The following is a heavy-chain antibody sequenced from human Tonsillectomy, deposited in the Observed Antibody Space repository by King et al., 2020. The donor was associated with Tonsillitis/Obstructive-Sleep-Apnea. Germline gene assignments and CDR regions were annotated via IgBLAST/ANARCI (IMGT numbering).Heavy chain of an antibody. CDR3: AKGSGGNYYTGGDYFDY. CDR2: ISYDGNNK. D-gene: IGHD1-26*01. CDR1: GFTFSNYG. V-gene: IGHV3-30*18. J-gene: IGHJ4*02. Sequence: VQLVESGGGVVQPGRSLRLSCAASGFTFSNYGMHWVRQAPGKGLEWVAGISYDGNNKYYADSVKGRFTISRDNSKNTLYLQMNSLGAEDTAVYYCAKGSGGNYYTGGDYFDYWGQGTLVTVSS.